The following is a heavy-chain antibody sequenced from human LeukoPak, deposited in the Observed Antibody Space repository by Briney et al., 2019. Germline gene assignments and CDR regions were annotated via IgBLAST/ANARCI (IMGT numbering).Heavy chain of an antibody. Sequence: PGGSLRLSCAASGFTFSSYAMSWVRQAPGKGLEWVAVIWYDGSNKYYADSVKGRFTISRDNSKNTLYLQMNSLRAEDTAVYYCARDRVVRFLEWLLSPSGMDVWGQGTTVTVSS. CDR3: ARDRVVRFLEWLLSPSGMDV. V-gene: IGHV3-33*08. J-gene: IGHJ6*02. D-gene: IGHD3-3*01. CDR2: IWYDGSNK. CDR1: GFTFSSYA.